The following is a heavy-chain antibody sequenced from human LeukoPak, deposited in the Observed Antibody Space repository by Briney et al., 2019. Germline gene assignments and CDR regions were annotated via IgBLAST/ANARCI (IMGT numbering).Heavy chain of an antibody. Sequence: GGSLRLSCAASGFTFSSYAMSWVRQAPGKGLEWVSAISGSGSSTHYADSVKGRFTISRDNSRNTLDLQMNSLRADDTAVYYCAKNVPGRAIDDWGQGTLVTVST. CDR3: AKNVPGRAIDD. CDR2: ISGSGSST. J-gene: IGHJ4*02. V-gene: IGHV3-23*01. D-gene: IGHD2-15*01. CDR1: GFTFSSYA.